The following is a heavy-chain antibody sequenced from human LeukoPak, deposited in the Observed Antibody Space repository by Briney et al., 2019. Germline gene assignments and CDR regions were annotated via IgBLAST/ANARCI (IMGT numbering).Heavy chain of an antibody. CDR2: IHPSTGNP. CDR3: ARAFQSLGGLSLPDY. V-gene: IGHV7-4-1*02. D-gene: IGHD3-16*02. CDR1: GYTFTNYA. Sequence: GASVKVSCKASGYTFTNYAMNWVRQAPGQGLEFMGWIHPSTGNPTYAQGFTGRLVFSLDTSVSTTYLQITSLKAEDTAVYFCARAFQSLGGLSLPDYWGQGTLVTVSS. J-gene: IGHJ4*02.